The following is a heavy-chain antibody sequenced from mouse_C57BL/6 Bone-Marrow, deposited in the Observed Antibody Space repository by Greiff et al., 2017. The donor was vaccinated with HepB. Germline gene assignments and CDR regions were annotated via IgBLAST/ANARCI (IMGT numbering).Heavy chain of an antibody. J-gene: IGHJ3*01. CDR3: ARQNYYGSSYWFAY. V-gene: IGHV5-17*01. Sequence: EVQLVESGGGLVKPGGSLKLSCAASGFTFSDYGMHWVRQAPEKGLEWVAYISSGSSTIYYADTVKGRFTISRDNAKNTLFLQMTSLRSEDTAMYYCARQNYYGSSYWFAYWGQGTLVTVSA. CDR2: ISSGSSTI. CDR1: GFTFSDYG. D-gene: IGHD1-1*01.